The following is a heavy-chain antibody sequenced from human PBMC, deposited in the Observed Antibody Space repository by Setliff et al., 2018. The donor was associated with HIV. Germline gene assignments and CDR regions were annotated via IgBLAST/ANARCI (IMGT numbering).Heavy chain of an antibody. CDR2: IYYSGST. D-gene: IGHD1-1*01. V-gene: IGHV4-59*12. CDR1: GGSISSYY. CDR3: ARARWNDVSPLYYSDF. Sequence: SETLSLTCTVSGGSISSYYWSWIRQPPGKGLEWIGYIYYSGSTYYNPSLKSRVTISVDTSKNQFSLKLSSVTAADTAVYYCARARWNDVSPLYYSDFWGRGTQVTVSS. J-gene: IGHJ4*02.